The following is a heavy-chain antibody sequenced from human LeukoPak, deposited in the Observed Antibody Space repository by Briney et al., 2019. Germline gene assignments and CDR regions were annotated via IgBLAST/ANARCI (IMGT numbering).Heavy chain of an antibody. CDR2: IYHSGST. CDR1: GGSISTYY. J-gene: IGHJ5*02. Sequence: PSETLSLTPTLSGGSISTYYWSWIRQPPGEGLEWIGYIYHSGSTNYNPSLTSRVTISVATSKNQVSLSLSSVTAADTAVYYCAGGPRESYYNWFDPWGQGTLVTVSS. CDR3: AGGPRESYYNWFDP. V-gene: IGHV4-59*03. D-gene: IGHD3-10*01.